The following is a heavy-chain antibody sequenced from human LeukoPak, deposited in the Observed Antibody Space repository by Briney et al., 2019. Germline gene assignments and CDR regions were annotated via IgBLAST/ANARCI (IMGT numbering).Heavy chain of an antibody. Sequence: GGSLRLSCAASGFNFSYSWMSWVRQAPGKGLEWVANIKEDGSETYYADSVMGRFTISRDNAENSLFLQMTSLRGEDTAVYFCARRTTFFPRGYFFDYWGQGTLVTVSS. V-gene: IGHV3-7*01. D-gene: IGHD2/OR15-2a*01. CDR1: GFNFSYSW. CDR3: ARRTTFFPRGYFFDY. CDR2: IKEDGSET. J-gene: IGHJ4*02.